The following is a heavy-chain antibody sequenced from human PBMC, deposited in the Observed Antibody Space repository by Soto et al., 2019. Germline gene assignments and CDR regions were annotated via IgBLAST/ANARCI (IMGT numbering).Heavy chain of an antibody. CDR3: ARGYCTNGVCYTPYYYYYYGMDV. V-gene: IGHV3-7*04. CDR1: GFTFSSYW. CDR2: IKQDGSEK. Sequence: GGSLRLSCAASGFTFSSYWMSWVRQAPGKGLEWVANIKQDGSEKYYVDSVKGRFTISRDNAKNSLYLQMNSLRAEDTAVYYCARGYCTNGVCYTPYYYYYYGMDVWGQGTTVTVSS. J-gene: IGHJ6*02. D-gene: IGHD2-8*01.